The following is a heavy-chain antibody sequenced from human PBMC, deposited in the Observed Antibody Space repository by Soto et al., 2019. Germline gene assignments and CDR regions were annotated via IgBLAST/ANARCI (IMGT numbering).Heavy chain of an antibody. Sequence: EVQLLESGGGLVQPGGSLRLSCAASGFKFSNSAMTWVRQAPGKGLECVSSISGSGGSTYYADSVKGRFTISRGNSKNTLYLQMNIVGAEDTAVYYCTKAPVVWGSSWYFDLWGRGTLVTVSS. CDR1: GFKFSNSA. V-gene: IGHV3-23*01. D-gene: IGHD7-27*01. CDR2: ISGSGGST. CDR3: TKAPVVWGSSWYFDL. J-gene: IGHJ2*01.